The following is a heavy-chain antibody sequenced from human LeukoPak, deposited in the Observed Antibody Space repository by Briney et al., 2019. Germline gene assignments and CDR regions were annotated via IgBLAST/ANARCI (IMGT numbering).Heavy chain of an antibody. V-gene: IGHV1-18*01. Sequence: ASVKVSCKASGYTFTSFGISWVRQAPGQGLEWMGWVSAYNGNTYYAQELQGRVTMTTDTSTSTAYMELRSLRSDDTAVYYCARDYSYQVIHSNGFDIWGQGTMATVAS. D-gene: IGHD2-2*01. CDR2: VSAYNGNT. CDR1: GYTFTSFG. J-gene: IGHJ3*02. CDR3: ARDYSYQVIHSNGFDI.